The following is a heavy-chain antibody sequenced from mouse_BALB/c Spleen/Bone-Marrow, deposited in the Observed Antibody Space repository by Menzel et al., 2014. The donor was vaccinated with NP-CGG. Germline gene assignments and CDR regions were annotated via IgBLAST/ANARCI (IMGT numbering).Heavy chain of an antibody. D-gene: IGHD2-14*01. J-gene: IGHJ3*01. Sequence: EVMLVESRGGLVKPGGSLKLSCAASGFAFSSYDMSWVRQTPEKRLEWVAYISSGGGSTYYPDTVKGRFTISRDNAKNTLYLQMSSLKSEDTAMYYCARLPSYYRYEDAYWGQGTLVTVSA. CDR1: GFAFSSYD. CDR3: ARLPSYYRYEDAY. CDR2: ISSGGGST. V-gene: IGHV5-12-1*01.